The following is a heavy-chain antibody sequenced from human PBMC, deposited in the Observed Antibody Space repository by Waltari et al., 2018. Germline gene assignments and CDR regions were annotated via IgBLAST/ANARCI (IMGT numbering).Heavy chain of an antibody. D-gene: IGHD3-3*01. CDR3: ARRPFGEGGWFDP. Sequence: QVQLVQSGAEVKKPGSSVKVSCKASGGTFSSYAISWVRRAPGQGLEWMGGIIPIFGKANDEQKFQGRVTITADESTSTAYMELSSLRSEDTAVYYCARRPFGEGGWFDPWGQGTLVTVSS. CDR1: GGTFSSYA. V-gene: IGHV1-69*01. CDR2: IIPIFGKA. J-gene: IGHJ5*02.